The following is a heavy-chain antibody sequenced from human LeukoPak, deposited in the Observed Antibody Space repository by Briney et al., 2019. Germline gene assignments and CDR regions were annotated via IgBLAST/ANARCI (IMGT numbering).Heavy chain of an antibody. CDR2: IYYSGST. CDR1: GGSISSYY. CDR3: ARHESILGWLQLNY. Sequence: SGTLSLTCTVSGGSISSYYWSWIRQPPGKGLEWIGYIYYSGSTNYNPSLKSRVAISVDTSKNQFSLKLSSVTAADTAVYYCARHESILGWLQLNYWGQGTLVTVSS. D-gene: IGHD5-24*01. J-gene: IGHJ4*02. V-gene: IGHV4-59*08.